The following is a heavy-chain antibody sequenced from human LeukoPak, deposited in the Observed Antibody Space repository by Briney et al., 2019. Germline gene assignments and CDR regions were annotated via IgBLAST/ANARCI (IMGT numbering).Heavy chain of an antibody. V-gene: IGHV3-30*03. CDR2: IAYDGSNK. J-gene: IGHJ4*02. Sequence: GRSLRLSCAVSGFTFRDYAMHWVRQAPGKGLEWVAVIAYDGSNKYYADSVKGRFTISRDNSKNTLYLQMNSLRAEDTAVYYCARGGSGRVGIIDYWGQGTLVTVSS. CDR3: ARGGSGRVGIIDY. D-gene: IGHD6-19*01. CDR1: GFTFRDYA.